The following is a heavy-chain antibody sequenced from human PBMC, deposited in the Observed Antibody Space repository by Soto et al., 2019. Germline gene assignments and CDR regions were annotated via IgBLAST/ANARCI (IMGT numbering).Heavy chain of an antibody. CDR1: GYTFSSYA. CDR2: INAGNGNT. J-gene: IGHJ3*02. D-gene: IGHD4-17*01. Sequence: ASVKVSCKASGYTFSSYAMHWVRQAPGQRLEWMGWINAGNGNTKYSQKFQGRVTITRDTSASTAYMELSSLRSEDTAVYYCARDRDDYGDYGAFDIWGQGTMVTVSS. V-gene: IGHV1-3*01. CDR3: ARDRDDYGDYGAFDI.